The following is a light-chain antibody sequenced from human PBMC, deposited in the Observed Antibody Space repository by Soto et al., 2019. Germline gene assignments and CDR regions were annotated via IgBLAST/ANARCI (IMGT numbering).Light chain of an antibody. V-gene: IGLV1-44*01. CDR3: AAWDDSLNGPV. CDR1: SSNIGSNT. CDR2: SNN. Sequence: QSVLTKPPSASGTPGQRVTISCSGSSSNIGSNTVNWYQQLPGTAPKLLIYSNNQRPSGVPDRFSVSKSGTSASLAISGLQSEDEADYYCAAWDDSLNGPVFCGGTKLTVL. J-gene: IGLJ2*01.